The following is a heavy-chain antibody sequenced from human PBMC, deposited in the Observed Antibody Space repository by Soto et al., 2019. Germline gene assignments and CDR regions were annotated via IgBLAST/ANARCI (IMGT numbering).Heavy chain of an antibody. CDR1: GFTFSSYA. CDR2: ISGSGGST. Sequence: EVQLLESGGGLVQPGGSLRLSCAASGFTFSSYAMSWVRQAPGKGLEWVSAISGSGGSTYYADSVKGRFTISRDNSKNPLYLQMNSLRAEDTAVYYCAKSGYSSGWYAPLDYWGQGTLVTVSS. J-gene: IGHJ4*02. CDR3: AKSGYSSGWYAPLDY. V-gene: IGHV3-23*01. D-gene: IGHD6-19*01.